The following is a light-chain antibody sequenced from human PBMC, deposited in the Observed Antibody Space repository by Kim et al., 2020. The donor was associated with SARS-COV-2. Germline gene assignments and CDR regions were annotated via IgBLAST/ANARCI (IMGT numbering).Light chain of an antibody. V-gene: IGKV3-15*01. J-gene: IGKJ2*03. CDR3: QQYENWYS. CDR1: QSVTSN. Sequence: LSVSPGESATLSCRASQSVTSNLAWYQKRPGQAPRLLISGASTRATGIPARFSGSGSGTEFTLTISSLQSEDFAVYYCQQYENWYSFGQGTKLEI. CDR2: GAS.